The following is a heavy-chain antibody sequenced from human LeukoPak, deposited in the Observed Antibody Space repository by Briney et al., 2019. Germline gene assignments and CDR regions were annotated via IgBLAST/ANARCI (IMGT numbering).Heavy chain of an antibody. V-gene: IGHV3-11*01. Sequence: GGSLRPSCAASGFTFSDYYMNWIRQAPGKGLEWVSYITTSGATTWYADSVKGRFTISRDDAKNSLYMQMNSLRAEDTAMYYCARVTTGAAEWGQGTLVTVSS. CDR3: ARVTTGAAE. J-gene: IGHJ4*02. D-gene: IGHD1-1*01. CDR1: GFTFSDYY. CDR2: ITTSGATT.